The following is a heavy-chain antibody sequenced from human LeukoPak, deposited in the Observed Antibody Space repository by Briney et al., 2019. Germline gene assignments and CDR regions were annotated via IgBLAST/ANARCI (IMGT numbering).Heavy chain of an antibody. D-gene: IGHD1-20*01. CDR3: ARDQFNWKGV. CDR1: GASISSYY. CDR2: IYHSGST. J-gene: IGHJ4*02. Sequence: KASETLSLTCTVSGASISSYYWSWIRQPPGKGLEWIGYIYHSGSTNYNPSLKSRVTISVDTSKNQFSLKLSSVTAADTAVYYCARDQFNWKGVWSQGTLVTVSS. V-gene: IGHV4-59*01.